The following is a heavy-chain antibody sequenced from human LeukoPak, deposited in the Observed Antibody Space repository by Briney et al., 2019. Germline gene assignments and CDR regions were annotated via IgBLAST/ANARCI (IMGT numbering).Heavy chain of an antibody. J-gene: IGHJ4*02. CDR3: TTEYYGGFDY. D-gene: IGHD3-16*01. CDR2: VKNRGDGRTT. Sequence: GGSLRLSCAASGFTFSSYSMNWVRQAPGKGLEWVGRVKNRGDGRTTDYAAPVKGRFTISRDDSKRTVYLQMNSLKTEDTAVYFCTTEYYGGFDYWGQGTLVTVSS. V-gene: IGHV3-15*07. CDR1: GFTFSSYS.